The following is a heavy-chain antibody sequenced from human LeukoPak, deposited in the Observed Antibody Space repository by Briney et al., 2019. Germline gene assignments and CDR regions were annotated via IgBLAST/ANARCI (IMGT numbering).Heavy chain of an antibody. J-gene: IGHJ3*02. Sequence: GGSLRLSCAASGFTFDDYAMHWVRQAPGKGLEWVSGISWNSGSIGYADSVKGRFTISRDNAKNSLYLQMNSLRAEDTVLYYCAKDLIAAAATGAFDIWGQGTMVTVSS. CDR1: GFTFDDYA. D-gene: IGHD6-13*01. V-gene: IGHV3-9*01. CDR3: AKDLIAAAATGAFDI. CDR2: ISWNSGSI.